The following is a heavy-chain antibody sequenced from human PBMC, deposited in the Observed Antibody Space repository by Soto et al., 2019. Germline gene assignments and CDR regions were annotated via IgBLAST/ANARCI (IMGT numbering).Heavy chain of an antibody. CDR2: IYYSGST. Sequence: TSETLSLTCTVSGDSISSRSYYWSWIRQHPGKGLEWIGYIYYSGSTYYNPSLKSRVTISVDTSKNQFSLKLSSVTAADTAVYYCARVGAFDIWGQGTMVTVSS. CDR3: ARVGAFDI. CDR1: GDSISSRSYY. J-gene: IGHJ3*02. V-gene: IGHV4-31*03.